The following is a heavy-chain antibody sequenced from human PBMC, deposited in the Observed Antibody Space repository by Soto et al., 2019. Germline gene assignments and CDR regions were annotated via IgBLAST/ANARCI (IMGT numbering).Heavy chain of an antibody. J-gene: IGHJ5*02. V-gene: IGHV3-23*01. CDR3: ARSHYLGA. CDR2: ISGTSDAA. CDR1: GFPFSTSA. Sequence: EVQLLESGGGLVQPGGSLRLSCAASGFPFSTSAMNWVRQAPGKGLEWVSIISGTSDAAYYAESVKGRFTSSRDNSKNTRYLQMNSLRPDDTAFYYCARSHYLGAWGQGTLVTVSS. D-gene: IGHD1-26*01.